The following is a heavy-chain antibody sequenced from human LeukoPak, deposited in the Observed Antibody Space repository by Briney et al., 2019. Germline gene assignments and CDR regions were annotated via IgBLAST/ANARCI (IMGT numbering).Heavy chain of an antibody. J-gene: IGHJ4*02. Sequence: GASVTVSCKTSGYTFTGYYMHWVRQAPGQGLEWMGWINPNSGGTNYAQKFQGRVTMTRDTSISTAYMELSRLRSDDTAVYYCARGKLWFGEFTNFDYWGQGTLVTVSS. CDR2: INPNSGGT. V-gene: IGHV1-2*02. CDR3: ARGKLWFGEFTNFDY. D-gene: IGHD3-10*01. CDR1: GYTFTGYY.